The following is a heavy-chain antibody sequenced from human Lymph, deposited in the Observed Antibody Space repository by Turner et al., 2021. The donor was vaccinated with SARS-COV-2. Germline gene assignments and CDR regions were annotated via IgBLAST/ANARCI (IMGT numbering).Heavy chain of an antibody. Sequence: QVQLVEAGGGVVQPGRSLLLSCAASVFTFSSYAMHWVRQAPGKGLEWVAVISYDGSNKYYADSVKVRFTISRDNSKNTLYLQMNSLRAEDTAVYYCARDTGGQVDVWGQGTTVTVSS. D-gene: IGHD2-8*02. CDR2: ISYDGSNK. J-gene: IGHJ6*02. CDR3: ARDTGGQVDV. V-gene: IGHV3-30-3*01. CDR1: VFTFSSYA.